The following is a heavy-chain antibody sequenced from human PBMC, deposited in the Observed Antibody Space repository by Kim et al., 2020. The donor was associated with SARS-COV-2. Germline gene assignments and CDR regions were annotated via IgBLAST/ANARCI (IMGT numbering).Heavy chain of an antibody. D-gene: IGHD5-18*01. V-gene: IGHV4-39*01. Sequence: LKSRVTISVDTSKNQFSLKLSSVTAADTAVYYCARHYRATAMVLHDAFDIWGQGTMVTVSS. CDR3: ARHYRATAMVLHDAFDI. J-gene: IGHJ3*02.